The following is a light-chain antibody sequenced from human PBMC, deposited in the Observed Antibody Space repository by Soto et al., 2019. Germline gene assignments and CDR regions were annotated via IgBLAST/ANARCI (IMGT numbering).Light chain of an antibody. J-gene: IGLJ2*01. CDR2: DVS. CDR1: SSDIGGYDF. V-gene: IGLV2-14*03. CDR3: SSFAATSSLVV. Sequence: QSVLTQPASVSGSPGQSITISCTGTSSDIGGYDFVSWYQQHPGKAPKLIIFDVSNRPSGVSSRFSASRSGYTASLTISGLQAEDEADYYCSSFAATSSLVVFGGGTKLTVL.